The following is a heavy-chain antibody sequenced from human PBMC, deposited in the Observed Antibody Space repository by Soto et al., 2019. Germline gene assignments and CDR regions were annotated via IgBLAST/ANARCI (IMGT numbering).Heavy chain of an antibody. CDR1: GFTFSSYG. J-gene: IGHJ4*02. Sequence: GGSLRLSCAASGFTFSSYGMHWVRQAPGKGLEWVAVIWYDGSNKYYADSVKGRFTISRDNSKNTLYLQMNSLRAEDTAVYYCARNSGYCSSTSCWFFDYWGQGTLVTVSS. CDR2: IWYDGSNK. CDR3: ARNSGYCSSTSCWFFDY. V-gene: IGHV3-33*01. D-gene: IGHD2-2*01.